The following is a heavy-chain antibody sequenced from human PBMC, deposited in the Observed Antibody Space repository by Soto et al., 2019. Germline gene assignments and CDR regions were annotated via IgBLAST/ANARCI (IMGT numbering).Heavy chain of an antibody. Sequence: ESLSLTCAVYGGSFSGYYWSWIRQPPGKGLEWIGEINHSGSTNYNPSLKSRVTISVDTPKNQFSLKLSSVTAADTAVYYCARVRAETGAGTSYYFDYWGQGTLVTVSS. D-gene: IGHD6-13*01. CDR3: ARVRAETGAGTSYYFDY. J-gene: IGHJ4*02. CDR2: INHSGST. CDR1: GGSFSGYY. V-gene: IGHV4-34*01.